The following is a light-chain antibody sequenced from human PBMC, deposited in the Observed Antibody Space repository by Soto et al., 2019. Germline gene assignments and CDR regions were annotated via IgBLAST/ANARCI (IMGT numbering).Light chain of an antibody. Sequence: QLVLTQPPSASGTPGQGFAISCSGSSSNMGSNTVHWYQHLPGTAPKLLIYNDTQRPSVVPDRFFGSKSGTSASLAITGLQSEDEADYYCAAWDGSLNHILFGGGTKLTVL. J-gene: IGLJ2*01. CDR2: NDT. CDR3: AAWDGSLNHIL. V-gene: IGLV1-44*01. CDR1: SSNMGSNT.